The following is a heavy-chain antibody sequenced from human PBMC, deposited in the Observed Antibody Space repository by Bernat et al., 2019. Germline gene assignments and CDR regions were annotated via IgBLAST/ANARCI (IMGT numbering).Heavy chain of an antibody. CDR1: GFTFDDYG. Sequence: EVQLVESGGGVVRPGGSLRLSCAASGFTFDDYGMSWVRQAPGKGLEWVSGINWNGGSTGYADSVKGRFTISRDNAKNSLYLQMNSLRAEDTALYHCAILYGGSPRRLRRRTPPTHYWGQGTLVTVSS. CDR3: AILYGGSPRRLRRRTPPTHY. CDR2: INWNGGST. D-gene: IGHD5-12*01. J-gene: IGHJ4*02. V-gene: IGHV3-20*01.